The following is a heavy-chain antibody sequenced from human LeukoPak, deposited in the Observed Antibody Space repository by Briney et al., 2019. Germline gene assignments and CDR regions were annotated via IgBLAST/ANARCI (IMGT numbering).Heavy chain of an antibody. J-gene: IGHJ4*02. Sequence: PSETLSLTCAVYGGSFSGYYWSWIRQPPGKGLEWIGEINHSGSTNYNPSLKSRVTISVDTSKNQFSLKLSSVTAADTAVYYWASFPEYYGSGGPLDYWGQGTLVTVSS. D-gene: IGHD3-10*01. CDR2: INHSGST. CDR1: GGSFSGYY. V-gene: IGHV4-34*01. CDR3: ASFPEYYGSGGPLDY.